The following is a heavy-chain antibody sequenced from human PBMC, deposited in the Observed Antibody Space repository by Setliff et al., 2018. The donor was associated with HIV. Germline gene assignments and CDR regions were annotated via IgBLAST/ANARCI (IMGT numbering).Heavy chain of an antibody. CDR3: ARHGQYGSGSYYNRPFDF. Sequence: GESLKISCQGLRYSFTSYWIAWVRQMSGKGLEWMGIIYPGDSDTRYSPSFQGQVTISADKSIFTAYLQLNSLKASDTAMYYCARHGQYGSGSYYNRPFDFWGQGTLVTVSS. J-gene: IGHJ4*02. CDR1: RYSFTSYW. V-gene: IGHV5-51*01. D-gene: IGHD3-10*01. CDR2: IYPGDSDT.